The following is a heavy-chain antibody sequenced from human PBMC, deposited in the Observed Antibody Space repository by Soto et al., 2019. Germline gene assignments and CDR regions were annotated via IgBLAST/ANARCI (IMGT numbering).Heavy chain of an antibody. V-gene: IGHV4-59*01. Sequence: SVTLRLTCTVSGGSISSYYSTWIRQPPGKGLEWIGYIYYSGSTNYNPSLKSRVTISVDTSKNQFSLKLSSVTAADTAVYYCARTFLGAHYDILTGYHYYGDDWGQGPRVTVS. J-gene: IGHJ4*02. D-gene: IGHD3-9*01. CDR2: IYYSGST. CDR3: ARTFLGAHYDILTGYHYYGDD. CDR1: GGSISSYY.